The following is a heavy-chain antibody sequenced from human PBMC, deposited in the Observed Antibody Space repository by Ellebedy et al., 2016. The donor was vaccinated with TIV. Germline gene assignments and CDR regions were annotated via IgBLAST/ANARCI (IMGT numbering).Heavy chain of an antibody. CDR1: GYSFTSYW. CDR3: ARQGIRVFSPGIDY. V-gene: IGHV5-51*01. J-gene: IGHJ4*02. CDR2: IYPGDFYI. D-gene: IGHD1-1*01. Sequence: GESLKISCKGSGYSFTSYWIGWVRQMPGKGLEWMGIIYPGDFYISYNSSFQGQVTISADKSSSTADLQWSSLQASDTAMYYCARQGIRVFSPGIDYWGQGTLVTVSS.